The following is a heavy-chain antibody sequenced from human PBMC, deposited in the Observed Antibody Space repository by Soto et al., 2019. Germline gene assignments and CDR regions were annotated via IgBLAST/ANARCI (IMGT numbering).Heavy chain of an antibody. CDR1: GFTFSDYY. Sequence: PGGSLRLSCAASGFTFSDYYMSWIRQAPGKGLEWVSYISSSGSTIYYADSVKGRFTISRDNAKNSLYLQMNSLRAEDTAVYYCARAREYYYDSSGYYPLGYYGMDVWGQGTTVTVSS. J-gene: IGHJ6*02. D-gene: IGHD3-22*01. CDR3: ARAREYYYDSSGYYPLGYYGMDV. CDR2: ISSSGSTI. V-gene: IGHV3-11*01.